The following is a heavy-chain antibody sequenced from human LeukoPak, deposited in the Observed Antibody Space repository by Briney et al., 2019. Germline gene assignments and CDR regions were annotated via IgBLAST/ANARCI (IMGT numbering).Heavy chain of an antibody. Sequence: GASVKVSCKASGYTFTGYYMHWVRQAPGQGLEWMGWINPNSGGTTYAQKFQGRVTMTRDTSISTAYMELSRLRSDDTAVYYCARNMVRGWTDFDYWGQGTLVTVSS. J-gene: IGHJ4*02. D-gene: IGHD3-10*01. CDR2: INPNSGGT. CDR3: ARNMVRGWTDFDY. V-gene: IGHV1-2*02. CDR1: GYTFTGYY.